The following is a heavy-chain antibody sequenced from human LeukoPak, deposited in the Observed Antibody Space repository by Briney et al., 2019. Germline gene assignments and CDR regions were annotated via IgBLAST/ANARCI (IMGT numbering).Heavy chain of an antibody. D-gene: IGHD6-6*01. CDR3: ARGSEGSSLNWFDP. CDR1: XFNXXXXS. CDR2: ISSVSTYI. J-gene: IGHJ5*02. Sequence: RLXXAAXXFNXXXXSMNXVRXAXXXXXXXXSXISSVSTYIYYADSVKGRFTISRDSAKNSLYLQMNSLRAEDTALYYCARGSEGSSLNWFDPWGQGTLVTVSS. V-gene: IGHV3-21*01.